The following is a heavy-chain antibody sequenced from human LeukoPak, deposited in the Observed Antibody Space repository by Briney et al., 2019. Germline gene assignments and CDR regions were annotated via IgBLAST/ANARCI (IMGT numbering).Heavy chain of an antibody. CDR1: GFTFSSYA. D-gene: IGHD5-12*01. J-gene: IGHJ4*02. V-gene: IGHV3-23*01. CDR3: APTRGDIVATIEA. Sequence: GGSLRLSCAASGFTFSSYAMSWVRQAPGKGLEWVSAISGSGGSTYYADSVKGRFTISRDNSKNTLYLQMHSLRAEDTAVYYCAPTRGDIVATIEAWGQGTLVTVSS. CDR2: ISGSGGST.